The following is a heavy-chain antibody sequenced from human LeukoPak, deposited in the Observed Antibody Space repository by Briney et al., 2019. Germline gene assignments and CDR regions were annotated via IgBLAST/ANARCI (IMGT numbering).Heavy chain of an antibody. J-gene: IGHJ3*02. CDR2: IYFSGST. CDR1: GGSISGSSYY. CDR3: ATIAAGGAFDI. D-gene: IGHD6-13*01. Sequence: SETLSLTCTVSGGSISGSSYYWGWIRQPPGRGLEWIGSIYFSGSTYYNPSLKSRVTISVDTSKNHFSLKLSSVTAADTAMYYCATIAAGGAFDIWGQGTLVTVSS. V-gene: IGHV4-39*02.